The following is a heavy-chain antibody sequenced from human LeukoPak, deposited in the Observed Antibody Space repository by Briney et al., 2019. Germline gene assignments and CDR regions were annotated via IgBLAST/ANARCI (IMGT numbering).Heavy chain of an antibody. CDR3: AKDRYYDSSGYYYSY. CDR1: GFTFDDHA. CDR2: ISGSGGST. J-gene: IGHJ4*02. V-gene: IGHV3-23*01. Sequence: GGSLRLSCAASGFTFDDHAMRWVRQAPGKGLEWVSAISGSGGSTYYADSVKGRFTISRDNSKNTLYLQINSLRAEHTAVYYCAKDRYYDSSGYYYSYWGQGTLVTVSS. D-gene: IGHD3-22*01.